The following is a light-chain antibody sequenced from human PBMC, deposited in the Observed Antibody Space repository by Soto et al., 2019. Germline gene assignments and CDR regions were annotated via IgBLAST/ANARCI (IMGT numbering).Light chain of an antibody. V-gene: IGKV1-39*01. J-gene: IGKJ4*01. CDR3: LQDYSPLLA. Sequence: DIQKTQSPSSLSASIGDTVTITCRASQSIASFLNWLQLKPGMAPKLLISDTSTLQSGVPSRFSGGGSGTEFTLTIRSLQPEDSALYFCLQDYSPLLAFGAGTRVEIK. CDR2: DTS. CDR1: QSIASF.